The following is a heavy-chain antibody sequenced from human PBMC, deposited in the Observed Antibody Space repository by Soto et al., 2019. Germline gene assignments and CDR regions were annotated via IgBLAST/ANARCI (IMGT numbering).Heavy chain of an antibody. CDR1: GGRFTNYI. J-gene: IGHJ6*03. D-gene: IGHD2-21*01. CDR3: AKSLVFVDPGYMDV. V-gene: IGHV1-69*08. Sequence: QVQLVQSGAEVKKPGSSVKVSCEASGGRFTNYIFTWVRQAPGQGLEWMGRSIPIKGTADYALKFQDRVSMTADKSTNRVHMEMRSLRPDDTAVYYCAKSLVFVDPGYMDVWGKGTTVTVSS. CDR2: SIPIKGTA.